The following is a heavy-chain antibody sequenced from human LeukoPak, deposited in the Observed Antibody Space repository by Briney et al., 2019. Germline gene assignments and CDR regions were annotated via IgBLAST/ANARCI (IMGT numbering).Heavy chain of an antibody. V-gene: IGHV1-24*01. CDR2: FDPEDGET. CDR1: GYTLTELS. D-gene: IGHD2-2*01. CDR3: ATRGVVPAAIDAFDI. J-gene: IGHJ3*02. Sequence: ASVKVSCKVSGYTLTELSMHWVRQAPGKGLEWMGGFDPEDGETIYAQKFQGRVTMTEDTSTDTAYMELSSLRSEDTAVYYCATRGVVPAAIDAFDIWGQGTMVTVSS.